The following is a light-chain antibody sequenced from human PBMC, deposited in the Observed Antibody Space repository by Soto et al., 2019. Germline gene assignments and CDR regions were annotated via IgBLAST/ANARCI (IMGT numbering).Light chain of an antibody. J-gene: IGKJ4*01. V-gene: IGKV1-27*01. CDR1: QGISNY. Sequence: DIRMTQSPSSLSSSVGDRVTITCRASQGISNYLAWYQQKPAKVPNLLIYAASTLQSGVPSRFSGSGSGTDFTLTISSLEPEDVATYYCQKYNSAPFTFGGGTKVEIK. CDR3: QKYNSAPFT. CDR2: AAS.